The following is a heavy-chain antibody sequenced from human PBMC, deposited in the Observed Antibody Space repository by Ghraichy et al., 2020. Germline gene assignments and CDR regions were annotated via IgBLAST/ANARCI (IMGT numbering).Heavy chain of an antibody. J-gene: IGHJ4*02. CDR2: ISGSGGST. Sequence: GGSLRLSCAASGFTFSHYAMSWVRQAPGKGLEWVSAISGSGGSTYYADSVKGRFTISRDNSKNTLYLQMNSLRAEDTAVYYCAKDRLRFLEWLVDLGFDYWGQGNLVTVSS. CDR1: GFTFSHYA. D-gene: IGHD3-3*01. CDR3: AKDRLRFLEWLVDLGFDY. V-gene: IGHV3-23*01.